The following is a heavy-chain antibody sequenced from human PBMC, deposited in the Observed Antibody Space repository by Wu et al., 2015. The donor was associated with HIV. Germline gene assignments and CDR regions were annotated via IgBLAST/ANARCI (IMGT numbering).Heavy chain of an antibody. CDR1: GGTFSSYA. CDR3: AYNLSGPMAIPRPNNWGLLAFDS. V-gene: IGHV1-69*13. J-gene: IGHJ3*02. D-gene: IGHD1-1*01. Sequence: QVQLVQSGAEVKKPGSSVKVSCKASGGTFSSYAISWVRQAPGQGLEWMGRIIPIFGTANYAQKFQGRVTITADESTSTAYMELSSLRSEDTAVYYXAYNLSGPMAIPRPNNWGLLAFDSLGQGQWSP. CDR2: IIPIFGTA.